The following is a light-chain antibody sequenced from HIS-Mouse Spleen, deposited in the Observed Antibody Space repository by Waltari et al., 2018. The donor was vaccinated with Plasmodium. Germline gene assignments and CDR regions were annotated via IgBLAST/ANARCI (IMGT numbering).Light chain of an antibody. CDR1: QSISNY. V-gene: IGKV1-39*01. CDR2: AAS. CDR3: QQSYSTWT. Sequence: IQMTQSPSSLSASVGDRVTITCRASQSISNYLNWYQQKPGKAPKFLIYAASTLQSGVPSRFSGSGSGTDFTLTINSLQPEDFATYYCQQSYSTWTFGQGTKVEIK. J-gene: IGKJ1*01.